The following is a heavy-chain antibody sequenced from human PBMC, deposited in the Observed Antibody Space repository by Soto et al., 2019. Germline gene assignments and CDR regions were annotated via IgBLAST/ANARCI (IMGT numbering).Heavy chain of an antibody. J-gene: IGHJ6*02. CDR1: GFSFSNYE. Sequence: PGGSLRLSCAASGFSFSNYEMNWVRQAPGKGLEWVSYISSSSRTIYYADSVRGRFTISRDNAKNSVYLQMNSLRAEDTAVYYCAREESFVDYWGQGTTVTVSS. D-gene: IGHD1-26*01. CDR2: ISSSSRTI. V-gene: IGHV3-48*03. CDR3: AREESFVDY.